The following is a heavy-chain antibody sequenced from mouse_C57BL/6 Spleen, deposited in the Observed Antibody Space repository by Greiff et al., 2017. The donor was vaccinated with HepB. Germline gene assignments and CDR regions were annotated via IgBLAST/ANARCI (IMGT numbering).Heavy chain of an antibody. CDR2: IYPGSGNT. V-gene: IGHV1-76*01. CDR3: ARHYAMDY. CDR1: GYTFTDYY. J-gene: IGHJ4*01. Sequence: QVHVKQSGAELVRPGASVKLSCKASGYTFTDYYINWVKQRPGQGLEWIARIYPGSGNTYYNEKFKGKATLTAEKSSSTAYMQLSSLTSADSAVYFCARHYAMDYWGQGTSVTVSS.